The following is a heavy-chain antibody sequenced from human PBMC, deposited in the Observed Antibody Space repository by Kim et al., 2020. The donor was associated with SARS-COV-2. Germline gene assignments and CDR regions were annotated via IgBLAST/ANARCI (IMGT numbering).Heavy chain of an antibody. Sequence: GGSLRLSCAASGFTFSSYAMHWVRQAPGKGLEWVAVISYDGSNKYYADSVKGRFTISRDNSKNTLYLQMNSLRAEDTAVYHCARDRWASSGLVGCDYWGQGTPFTVSS. CDR3: ARDRWASSGLVGCDY. J-gene: IGHJ4*02. CDR1: GFTFSSYA. D-gene: IGHD2-8*02. V-gene: IGHV3-30*04. CDR2: ISYDGSNK.